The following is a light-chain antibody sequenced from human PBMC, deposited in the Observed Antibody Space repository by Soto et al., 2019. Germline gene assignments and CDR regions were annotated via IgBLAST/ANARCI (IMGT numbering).Light chain of an antibody. J-gene: IGKJ4*01. Sequence: DIQMTQSPSSLSASVGDRVTITCQASQDISNYLNWYQQKPGKAPKLLIYDASNLQIGVPSRFSGSGSGTDFTFTISSLQPEYIATYYCQQYDNLPLTFAGGTKVEIK. CDR2: DAS. V-gene: IGKV1-33*01. CDR1: QDISNY. CDR3: QQYDNLPLT.